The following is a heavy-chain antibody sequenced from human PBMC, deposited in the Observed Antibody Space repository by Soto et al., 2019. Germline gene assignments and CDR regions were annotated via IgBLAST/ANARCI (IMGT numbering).Heavy chain of an antibody. CDR2: ISGSGGST. J-gene: IGHJ6*02. Sequence: EVQLLESGGGLVQPGGSLRLSCAASGFTFSSYAMSWVRQAPGKGLEWVSAISGSGGSTYYADSVKGRFTISRDNSKNTLYLQMNSLRAEDTAVYYCAKASYDYVWGSYPTTLDVWGQGTTVTVSS. D-gene: IGHD3-16*02. CDR3: AKASYDYVWGSYPTTLDV. V-gene: IGHV3-23*01. CDR1: GFTFSSYA.